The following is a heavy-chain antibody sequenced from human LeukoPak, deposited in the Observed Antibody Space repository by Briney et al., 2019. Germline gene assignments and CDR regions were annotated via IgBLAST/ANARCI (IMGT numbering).Heavy chain of an antibody. D-gene: IGHD5-18*01. CDR2: INHSGST. J-gene: IGHJ3*02. CDR1: GGSFSGYY. V-gene: IGHV4-34*01. CDR3: ARVLVGTAMVLDAFDI. Sequence: SETLSLTCAVYGGSFSGYYWSWIRQPPGKGLEWIGEINHSGSTNYNPSLKSRVTISVDTSKNQFSLKLSSVTAADTAVYYCARVLVGTAMVLDAFDIWGQGTMVTVSS.